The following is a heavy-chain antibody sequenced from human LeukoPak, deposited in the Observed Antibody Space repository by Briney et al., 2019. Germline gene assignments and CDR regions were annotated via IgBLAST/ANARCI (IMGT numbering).Heavy chain of an antibody. CDR2: MNPNSGNT. CDR1: GYTFTGYY. D-gene: IGHD3-16*01. J-gene: IGHJ6*03. CDR3: ARGNRRVSYYDYVWGSYGYYYMDV. V-gene: IGHV1-8*03. Sequence: ASVKVSCKASGYTFTGYYMHWVRQAPGQGLEWMGWMNPNSGNTGYAQKFQGRVTITRNTPISTAYMELSSLRSEDTAVYYCARGNRRVSYYDYVWGSYGYYYMDVWGKGTTVTVSS.